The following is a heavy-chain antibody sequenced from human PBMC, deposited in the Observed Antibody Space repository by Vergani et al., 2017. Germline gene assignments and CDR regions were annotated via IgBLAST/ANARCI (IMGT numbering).Heavy chain of an antibody. CDR3: ARSSGRIAAAGSPYYYYXMDV. CDR2: IIPIFGTA. V-gene: IGHV1-69*01. D-gene: IGHD6-13*01. CDR1: GGTFSSYA. J-gene: IGHJ6*03. Sequence: QVQLVQSGAEVKKPGSSVKVSCKASGGTFSSYAISWVRQAPGQGLEWMGGIIPIFGTANYAQKFQGRVTITADESTSTAYMELSSLRSEDTVVYYCARSSGRIAAAGSPYYYYXMDVWGKGTTVTVSS.